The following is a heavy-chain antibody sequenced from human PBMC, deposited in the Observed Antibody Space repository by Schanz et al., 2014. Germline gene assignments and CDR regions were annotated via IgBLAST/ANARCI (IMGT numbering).Heavy chain of an antibody. D-gene: IGHD1-1*01. CDR1: GFTFSSYW. V-gene: IGHV3-48*01. CDR3: ARDRRNADLDY. J-gene: IGHJ4*02. CDR2: ILGLASTT. Sequence: EVQLLESGGGLVQPGGSLRLSCAASGFTFSSYWMHWVRQVPGKGLVWVSAILGLASTTYYADSVKGRFTISRDNAKNSLYLEMNSLRAEDTALYYCARDRRNADLDYWGQGTLVTVSS.